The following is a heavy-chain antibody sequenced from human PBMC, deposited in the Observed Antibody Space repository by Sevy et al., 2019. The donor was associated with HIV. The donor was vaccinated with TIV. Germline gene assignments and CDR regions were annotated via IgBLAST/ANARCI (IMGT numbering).Heavy chain of an antibody. J-gene: IGHJ4*02. CDR1: GYSFTTYW. Sequence: GESLKISCKGFGYSFTTYWIGWVRQTPGKGLEWMGIIFPGDSETTYSPSFQGQVTISVDKSITTAYLQWSSLKASDTAMYYCARKHSYGSGNFYIFDSWGQGTLVTVSS. CDR2: IFPGDSET. V-gene: IGHV5-51*01. D-gene: IGHD3-10*01. CDR3: ARKHSYGSGNFYIFDS.